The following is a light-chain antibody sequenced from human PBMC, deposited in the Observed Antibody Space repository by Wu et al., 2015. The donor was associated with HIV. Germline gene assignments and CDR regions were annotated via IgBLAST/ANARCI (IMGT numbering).Light chain of an antibody. CDR2: GAS. CDR3: QQYNNWIT. J-gene: IGKJ5*01. V-gene: IGKV3-15*01. Sequence: EIVMTQSPATLSVSPGERATLSCRASQSVSTNLAWYQQKGGQAPRLLIYGASTRATGIPARFSGSGSGTEFTLTISSTQTEDFAVYYCQQYNNWITFGQGTRLEIK. CDR1: QSVSTN.